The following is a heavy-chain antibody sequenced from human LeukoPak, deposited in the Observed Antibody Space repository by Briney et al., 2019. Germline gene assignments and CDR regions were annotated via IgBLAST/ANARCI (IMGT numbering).Heavy chain of an antibody. V-gene: IGHV3-30*02. D-gene: IGHD3-22*01. CDR1: GLSISIYG. Sequence: GGSLRLSCATSGLSISIYGMHWVRQAPGKGLEWVAFIRYDGSNKYYADSVKGRFTISRDNSKDTLYLQMNSLRAEDTAVYYCVKDGGYYDSSERDWFDPWGQGTLVTVSS. CDR2: IRYDGSNK. CDR3: VKDGGYYDSSERDWFDP. J-gene: IGHJ5*02.